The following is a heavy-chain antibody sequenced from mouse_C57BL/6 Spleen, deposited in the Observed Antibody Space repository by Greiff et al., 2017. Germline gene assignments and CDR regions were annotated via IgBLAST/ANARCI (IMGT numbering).Heavy chain of an antibody. CDR1: GFSLTSYG. CDR2: IWGVGRT. V-gene: IGHV2-3*01. J-gene: IGHJ1*03. CDR3: AKLSPPDWYFDV. Sequence: QVQLQQSGPGLVAPSQSLSITCTVSGFSLTSYGVSWVRQPPGKGLEWLGVIWGVGRTNTHSALISRLSISKDNSKSQVLLNLNSLQTDDTATYYCAKLSPPDWYFDVWGTGTTVTVSS.